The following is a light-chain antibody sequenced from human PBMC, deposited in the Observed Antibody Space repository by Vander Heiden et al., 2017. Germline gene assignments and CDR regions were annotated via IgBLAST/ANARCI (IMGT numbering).Light chain of an antibody. CDR1: SSNIGSNT. CDR2: TNN. V-gene: IGLV1-44*01. J-gene: IGLJ2*01. Sequence: QSVLTQPPSASGTPGQRVTISCSGSSSNIGSNTVNWYQQFPGTAPKLLIYTNNQRPSGVPDRFSGSKSGTSASLAISGLQSEDEADYYCAAWDDSLNGQGWLFGGGTKLTV. CDR3: AAWDDSLNGQGWL.